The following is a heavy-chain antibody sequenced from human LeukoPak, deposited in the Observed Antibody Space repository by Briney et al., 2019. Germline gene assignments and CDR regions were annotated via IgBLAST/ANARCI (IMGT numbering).Heavy chain of an antibody. D-gene: IGHD4-17*01. CDR2: IYTSGST. V-gene: IGHV4-4*07. J-gene: IGHJ6*02. Sequence: PSETLSLTCTVSGGSISSYYWSWIRQPAGKGLEWIGRIYTSGSTNYNPSLKSRVTMSVDTSKNQFSLKLSSVTAADTAVYYCARDAVTQNYYYYGMDVWGQGTTVTVSS. CDR1: GGSISSYY. CDR3: ARDAVTQNYYYYGMDV.